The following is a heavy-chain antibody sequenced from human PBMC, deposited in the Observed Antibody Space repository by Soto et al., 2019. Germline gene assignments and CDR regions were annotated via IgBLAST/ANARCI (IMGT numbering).Heavy chain of an antibody. CDR3: ARDLGGWPDY. V-gene: IGHV1-3*01. J-gene: IGHJ4*02. Sequence: ASVKVSCKASGYTFTSYAIHWVRQAPGQRLEWMGWINAGNGNTKYSQKFQGRVTVTKDTSASTAYMELSSLRSEDTAVYYCARDLGGWPDYWGQGTLVTVSS. CDR1: GYTFTSYA. D-gene: IGHD2-15*01. CDR2: INAGNGNT.